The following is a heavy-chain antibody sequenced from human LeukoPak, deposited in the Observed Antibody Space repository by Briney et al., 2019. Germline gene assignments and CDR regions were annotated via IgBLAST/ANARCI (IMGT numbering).Heavy chain of an antibody. V-gene: IGHV3-7*01. CDR2: IKQDGSEK. J-gene: IGHJ6*03. CDR3: ARIKGPYMDV. Sequence: SGGSLRLSCVASGFTFSSYWMSWVRQAPGKGLEWVANIKQDGSEKYYVDSVKGRFTISRDNAKNSLYLQMNSLRAEDTAVYYCARIKGPYMDVWGKGTTVTVSS. CDR1: GFTFSSYW.